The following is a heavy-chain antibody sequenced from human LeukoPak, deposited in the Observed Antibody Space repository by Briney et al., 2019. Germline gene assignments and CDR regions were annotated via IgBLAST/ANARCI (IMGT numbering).Heavy chain of an antibody. CDR3: ATETNGRHYDY. V-gene: IGHV3-21*06. CDR1: GFTVSSNY. D-gene: IGHD1-14*01. CDR2: IGPTGSDR. Sequence: GGSLRLSCAASGFTVSSNYMSWVRQAPGKGLEWVASIGPTGSDRYHADSIKGRFTISRDNANNFLYLQMNSLRAEDTAVYYCATETNGRHYDYWGQGTLLAVSS. J-gene: IGHJ4*02.